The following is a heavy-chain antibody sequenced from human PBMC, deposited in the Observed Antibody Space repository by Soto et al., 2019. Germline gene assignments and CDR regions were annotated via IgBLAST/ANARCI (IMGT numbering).Heavy chain of an antibody. V-gene: IGHV1-8*01. CDR1: GYTFTTYD. CDR2: MNPNSGNT. D-gene: IGHD6-13*01. CDR3: AIARYSSSWYYAFDY. J-gene: IGHJ4*02. Sequence: QVQLVQSGAEVKKPGASVKVSCKASGYTFTTYDINWVRQATGEGLELMGWMNPNSGNTGHAQKFLGGVTLTSDTSISTAYMELNSVRSEDTAVYYCAIARYSSSWYYAFDYWGQGTLVTVSA.